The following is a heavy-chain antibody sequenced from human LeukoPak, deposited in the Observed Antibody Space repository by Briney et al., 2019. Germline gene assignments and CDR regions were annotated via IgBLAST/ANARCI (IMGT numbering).Heavy chain of an antibody. D-gene: IGHD3-22*01. CDR2: IKQDGSEK. V-gene: IGHV3-7*01. CDR3: ARPYYYDSTFDY. Sequence: SGGSLRLSCAASGFTFSSYGMHWVRQAPGKGLEWVANIKQDGSEKYYVDSVKGRFTISRDNAKNSLYLQMNSLRAEDTAVYYCARPYYYDSTFDYWGQGTLVTVSS. J-gene: IGHJ4*02. CDR1: GFTFSSYG.